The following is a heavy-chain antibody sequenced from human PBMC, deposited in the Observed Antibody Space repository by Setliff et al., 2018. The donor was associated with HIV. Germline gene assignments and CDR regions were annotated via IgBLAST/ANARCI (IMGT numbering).Heavy chain of an antibody. CDR3: ARPSTGGGYNYWYFDL. Sequence: LSLTCAVSGSSISSSYRWGWTRQSPGKGLEWIGSIYYSGTAYYNPSLKSRVTISVDTSKNQFSLKLSSVTAADTAVYYCARPSTGGGYNYWYFDLWGRGTLVTVSS. D-gene: IGHD5-12*01. J-gene: IGHJ2*01. CDR1: GSSISSSYR. V-gene: IGHV4-38-2*01. CDR2: IYYSGTA.